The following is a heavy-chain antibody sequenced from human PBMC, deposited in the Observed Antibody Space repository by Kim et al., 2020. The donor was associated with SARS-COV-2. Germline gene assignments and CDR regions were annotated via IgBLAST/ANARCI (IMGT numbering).Heavy chain of an antibody. CDR1: GFTFSVYA. D-gene: IGHD2-21*02. J-gene: IGHJ4*02. Sequence: GGSLRLSCAASGFTFSVYAMSWVRQAPGKGLEWVSAITSGGNTYYADSVKGRFIISRDNSKNTLYLQMHSLRAEDTAVYYCAKDLPRVVTATQFDCWGQGTPVTVSS. V-gene: IGHV3-23*01. CDR2: ITSGGNT. CDR3: AKDLPRVVTATQFDC.